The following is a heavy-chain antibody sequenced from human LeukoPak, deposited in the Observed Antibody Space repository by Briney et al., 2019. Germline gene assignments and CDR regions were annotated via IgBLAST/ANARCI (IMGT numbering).Heavy chain of an antibody. D-gene: IGHD6-6*01. V-gene: IGHV3-21*01. J-gene: IGHJ5*02. CDR2: ISRSGSHI. CDR3: ARSVGYSSSDFDP. CDR1: GFTFSSYG. Sequence: GGSLRLSCAASGFTFSSYGMNWVRQAPGEGLEWVSSISRSGSHIYYADSVKGRFTISRDNARNSLYLQMNSLRAEDTAVHYCARSVGYSSSDFDPWGQGTLVTVSS.